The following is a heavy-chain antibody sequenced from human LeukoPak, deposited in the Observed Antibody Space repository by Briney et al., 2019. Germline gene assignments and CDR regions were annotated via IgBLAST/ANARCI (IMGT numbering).Heavy chain of an antibody. CDR3: ARVVVQLWSQFDY. CDR1: GGSISSGGYS. CDR2: IYHSGST. D-gene: IGHD5-18*01. J-gene: IGHJ4*02. V-gene: IGHV4-30-2*01. Sequence: SETLSLTCAVSGGSISSGGYSWSWIRQPPGKGVEWLGYIYHSGSTYYNLSLKSRVTISVDRSKNQFSLKLSSVTAADTAVYYCARVVVQLWSQFDYWGQGTLVTVSS.